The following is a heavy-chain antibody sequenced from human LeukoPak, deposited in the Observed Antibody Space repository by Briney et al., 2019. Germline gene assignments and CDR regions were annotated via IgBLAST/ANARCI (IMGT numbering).Heavy chain of an antibody. J-gene: IGHJ6*02. CDR1: GFTFSSYG. Sequence: QAGGSLRLSCAASGFTFSSYGMHWVRQAPGKGLEWVAVIWYDGSNKYYADSVKGRFTISRDNSKNTLYLRMNSLRAEDTAVYYCARDITYYDFWSGYSPGYYYYGMDVWGQGTTVTVSS. CDR2: IWYDGSNK. D-gene: IGHD3-3*01. CDR3: ARDITYYDFWSGYSPGYYYYGMDV. V-gene: IGHV3-33*01.